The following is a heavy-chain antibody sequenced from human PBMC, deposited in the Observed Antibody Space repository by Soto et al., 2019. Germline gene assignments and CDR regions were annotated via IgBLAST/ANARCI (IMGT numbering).Heavy chain of an antibody. V-gene: IGHV3-23*01. J-gene: IGHJ4*02. Sequence: GGSLRLSCAASGFAFNDVAMSWVRQAPGKGPEWLSTISGSGDKTFHSDSVKGRFDISRDNSNNKMFLQMNSLRAEDTAIYYCAKGASHAPFEKWGRGTLVAVSS. CDR2: ISGSGDKT. CDR1: GFAFNDVA. CDR3: AKGASHAPFEK.